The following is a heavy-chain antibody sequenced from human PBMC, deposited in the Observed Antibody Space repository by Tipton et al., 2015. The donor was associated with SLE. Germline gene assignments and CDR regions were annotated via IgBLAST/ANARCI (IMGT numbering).Heavy chain of an antibody. J-gene: IGHJ4*02. CDR1: GGSISNLY. Sequence: TLSLTCNVSGGSISNLYWSWIRQPPGKPLEWIGYVYYGGSTKYNPSLKSRVTISVDTSKNQFSLKLTSVTAADTAVYYCARDPNGGYGSFDYWGLGALVTVSS. CDR3: ARDPNGGYGSFDY. D-gene: IGHD7-27*01. V-gene: IGHV4-59*11. CDR2: VYYGGST.